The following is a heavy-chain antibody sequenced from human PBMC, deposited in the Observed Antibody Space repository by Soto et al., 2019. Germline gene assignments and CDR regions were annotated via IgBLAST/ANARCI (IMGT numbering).Heavy chain of an antibody. V-gene: IGHV4-59*08. CDR2: VHHSWGS. D-gene: IGHD3-10*01. J-gene: IGHJ6*02. CDR1: GGSISSYY. Sequence: QVQLQESGPGLVKPSETLSLSCTVSGGSISSYYWSWFRQSPGKRMEWIGYVHHSWGSSYNPSLQSRVAISLDTSKSQFSLKVTSVTATDTAVYYCARQGFGPLDGLVDVWAQGTTVTVSS. CDR3: ARQGFGPLDGLVDV.